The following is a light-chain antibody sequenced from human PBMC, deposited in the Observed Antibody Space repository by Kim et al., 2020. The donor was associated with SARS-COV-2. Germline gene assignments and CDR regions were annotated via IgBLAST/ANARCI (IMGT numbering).Light chain of an antibody. V-gene: IGKV3-20*01. J-gene: IGKJ1*01. CDR1: QTVRSNY. Sequence: SPGERATLSCRASQTVRSNYLAWYQQKPGKAPRLLIYGASVRATGISDRFSGSGSGTDFTLTISRLEPEDFAVYYCQQYGTSPRTFGQGTKVDIK. CDR2: GAS. CDR3: QQYGTSPRT.